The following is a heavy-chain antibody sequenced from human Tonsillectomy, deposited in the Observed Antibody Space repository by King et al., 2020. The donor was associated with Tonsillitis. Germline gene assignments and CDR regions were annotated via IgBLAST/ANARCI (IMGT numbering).Heavy chain of an antibody. CDR3: ARVGAAYYYYMDV. CDR2: IWYDVSTQ. CDR1: GFTFSSYG. Sequence: VQLVESGGGVVQPGRSLRLSCAASGFTFSSYGMHWVRQAPGKGLEWVAAIWYDVSTQYYADSVKGRFTLSRDNSKNALYLQMNTLRAEDTAVYYCARVGAAYYYYMDVWGKGTTVTISS. V-gene: IGHV3-33*08. D-gene: IGHD4/OR15-4a*01. J-gene: IGHJ6*03.